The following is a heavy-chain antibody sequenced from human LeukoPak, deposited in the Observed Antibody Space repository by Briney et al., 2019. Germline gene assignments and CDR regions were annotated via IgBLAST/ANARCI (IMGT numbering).Heavy chain of an antibody. V-gene: IGHV3-30*02. CDR3: AKEIYCTATTCQGNDAFHI. CDR1: GFHFSNFG. D-gene: IGHD2-8*02. J-gene: IGHJ3*02. Sequence: GGSLRLSCAGSGFHFSNFGMHWVRQAPGKGLEGVTFIRYDGTTTYYADSVKGRFAISRDNSRNTVYLQMSSLKAEDTAIYYCAKEIYCTATTCQGNDAFHIWGQGTVVTVSS. CDR2: IRYDGTTT.